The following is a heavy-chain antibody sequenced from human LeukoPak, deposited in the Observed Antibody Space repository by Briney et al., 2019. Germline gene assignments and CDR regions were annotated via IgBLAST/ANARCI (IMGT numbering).Heavy chain of an antibody. CDR3: ARSYSSGSYYSPFDP. D-gene: IGHD3-10*01. V-gene: IGHV4-59*01. CDR1: GGSISSFY. J-gene: IGHJ5*02. CDR2: IYYKGNT. Sequence: PSETLSLTRTVSGGSISSFYWSWIRQPPGKGLEWIGYIYYKGNTNYSPSLTSRVTISLDTSKNQFSLKLSSLTAADTAVYYCARSYSSGSYYSPFDPWGQGTLVTVSS.